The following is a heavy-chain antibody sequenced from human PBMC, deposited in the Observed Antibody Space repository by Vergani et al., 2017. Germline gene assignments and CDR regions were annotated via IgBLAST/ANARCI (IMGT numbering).Heavy chain of an antibody. CDR3: ARSENFVSYGAYYYYGMDV. Sequence: QVQLVESGGGLVKPGGSLRLSCAASGFTFSDYYMSWIRQAPGKGLEWVSYISSSSSYTNYADSVKGRFTISRDNAKNSLYLQMNSLRAEDTAVYYCARSENFVSYGAYYYYGMDVWGQGTTVTVSS. J-gene: IGHJ6*02. V-gene: IGHV3-11*05. CDR2: ISSSSSYT. CDR1: GFTFSDYY. D-gene: IGHD4/OR15-4a*01.